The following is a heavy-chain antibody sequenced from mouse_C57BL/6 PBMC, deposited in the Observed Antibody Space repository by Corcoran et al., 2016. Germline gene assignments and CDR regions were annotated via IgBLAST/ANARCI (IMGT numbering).Heavy chain of an antibody. CDR2: ISWDDDK. CDR3: ARKVTTVDDYVMDY. D-gene: IGHD1-1*01. V-gene: IGHV8-12*01. CDR1: GFSLSTSGMG. J-gene: IGHJ4*01. Sequence: QVTLKESGPGILQSSQTLSLTCSFSGFSLSTSGMGVSWIRQPSGKGLEWLAHISWDDDKRYNPSLKSRLTISKDTSRNQVFLKITSVDTADTATYYCARKVTTVDDYVMDYWGQGTSVTVAA.